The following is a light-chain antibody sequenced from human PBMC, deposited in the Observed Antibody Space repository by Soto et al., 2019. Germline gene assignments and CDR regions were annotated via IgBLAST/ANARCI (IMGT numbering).Light chain of an antibody. Sequence: EMVLTQSPGTLSLSPGERATISCRASQTIKSTSLAWYQQRPGQAPSLLIYGASSRATGIPDKFSGSGSGTAFTLTISRLEPEDAAVYYCQQYGSSPRTFGQGTKVEI. V-gene: IGKV3-20*01. CDR2: GAS. CDR3: QQYGSSPRT. CDR1: QTIKSTS. J-gene: IGKJ1*01.